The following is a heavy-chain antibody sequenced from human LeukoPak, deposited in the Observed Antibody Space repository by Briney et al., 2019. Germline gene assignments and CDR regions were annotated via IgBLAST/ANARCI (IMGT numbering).Heavy chain of an antibody. CDR3: ARHSKSSTSCCVY. CDR2: IFYSGST. V-gene: IGHV4-59*08. CDR1: GGSISSYY. J-gene: IGHJ4*02. Sequence: PSETLSLTCAVSGGSISSYYWSWIRQPPGKELEWIGNIFYSGSTNYNPSLQSRVTISVDTSKNQFSLKLSSVTAADTAVYYCARHSKSSTSCCVYWGQGNLGTVSS. D-gene: IGHD2-2*01.